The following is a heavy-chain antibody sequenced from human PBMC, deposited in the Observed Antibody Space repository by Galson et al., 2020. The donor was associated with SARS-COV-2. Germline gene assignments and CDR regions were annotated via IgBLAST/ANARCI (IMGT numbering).Heavy chain of an antibody. D-gene: IGHD6-6*01. V-gene: IGHV3-33*01. J-gene: IGHJ3*02. CDR2: IWYDGSNK. CDR1: GFTFSSYG. Sequence: GGSLRLSCAASGFTFSSYGMHWVRQAPGKGLEWVAVIWYDGSNKYYADSVTGRFTISRDNSKNTLYLQMNSLRAEDTAVYYCATSSIAAKTTMLSNAFDIWGQGTMVTVSS. CDR3: ATSSIAAKTTMLSNAFDI.